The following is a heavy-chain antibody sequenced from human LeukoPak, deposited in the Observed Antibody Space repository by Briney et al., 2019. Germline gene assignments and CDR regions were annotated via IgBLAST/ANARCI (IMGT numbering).Heavy chain of an antibody. CDR1: GFTVSSNY. D-gene: IGHD2-2*02. CDR3: ASYYKSASGYRKGYDY. Sequence: GSLRLSCAASGFTVSSNYMSWIRHAPGKGLEWVAYIKEDGSDKNYVDSVKGRFTISRDNAKNSLYLQMNSLRVEDTAMYYCASYYKSASGYRKGYDYWGQGAQVTVSS. V-gene: IGHV3-7*01. CDR2: IKEDGSDK. J-gene: IGHJ4*02.